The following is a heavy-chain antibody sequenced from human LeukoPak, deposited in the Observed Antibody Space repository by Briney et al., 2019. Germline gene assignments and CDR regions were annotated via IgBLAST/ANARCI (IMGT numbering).Heavy chain of an antibody. CDR2: ISGSGVST. D-gene: IGHD1-26*01. Sequence: PGGSLRLSCAASEFTFSSSGMSWVRQAPGKGLEWVSAISGSGVSTYYADSVKGRFTISRDNSRNTLYLQMNSLRAEDTAVYYCAKKVGSTQNSYFDFWGQGTLVTVSS. CDR3: AKKVGSTQNSYFDF. J-gene: IGHJ4*02. V-gene: IGHV3-23*01. CDR1: EFTFSSSG.